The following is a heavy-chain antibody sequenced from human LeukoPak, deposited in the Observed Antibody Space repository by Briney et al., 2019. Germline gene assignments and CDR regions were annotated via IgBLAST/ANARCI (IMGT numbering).Heavy chain of an antibody. CDR3: ARASSTMTTYYFDY. Sequence: PSETLSLTCTVSGGSISSSSSYWVWIRQPPGKGLEWIGSIYYSGTTYYNPSLKSQVTISVDTSKNQFSLKLSSVTAADTAVYYFARASSTMTTYYFDYWGQGTLVTVSS. V-gene: IGHV4-39*01. D-gene: IGHD4-17*01. CDR2: IYYSGTT. CDR1: GGSISSSSSY. J-gene: IGHJ4*02.